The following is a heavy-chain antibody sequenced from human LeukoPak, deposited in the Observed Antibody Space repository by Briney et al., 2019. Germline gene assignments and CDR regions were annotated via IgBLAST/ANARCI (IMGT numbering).Heavy chain of an antibody. CDR2: IYTRGST. D-gene: IGHD2-15*01. Sequence: PSETLSLTCTVSGGSINNYYWSWIRQPAGKGLEWSGRIYTRGSTNYNPSLKSRVTMSVDTSKNQFSLKLSSVTAADTAVYYCARGRYCSADICSGGDAFDIWGQGTMVSVSS. CDR1: GGSINNYY. J-gene: IGHJ3*02. V-gene: IGHV4-4*07. CDR3: ARGRYCSADICSGGDAFDI.